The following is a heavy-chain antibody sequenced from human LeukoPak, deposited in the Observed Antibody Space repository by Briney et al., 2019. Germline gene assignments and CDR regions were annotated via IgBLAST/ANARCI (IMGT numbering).Heavy chain of an antibody. CDR1: GFTFSSYS. CDR2: ISSSSSYI. Sequence: GGSLNPSCAAPGFTFSSYSMNWVRQAPGKGLEWVSSISSSSSYIYYADSVKGRFTISRDNAKNSLYLQMNSLRAEDTAVYYCAGASPLDYWGQGTLVTVSS. V-gene: IGHV3-21*01. J-gene: IGHJ4*02. CDR3: AGASPLDY.